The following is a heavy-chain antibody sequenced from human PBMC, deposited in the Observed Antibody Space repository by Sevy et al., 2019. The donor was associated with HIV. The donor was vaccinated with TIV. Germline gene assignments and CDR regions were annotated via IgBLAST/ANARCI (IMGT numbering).Heavy chain of an antibody. CDR3: ARGITMVRGVITYDAFDI. CDR2: IYYSGST. J-gene: IGHJ3*02. D-gene: IGHD3-10*01. CDR1: GGSISSYY. V-gene: IGHV4-59*01. Sequence: SETLSLTCTVSGGSISSYYWSWIRQPPGKGLEWIGYIYYSGSTNYNPSLKSRVTISVDTSKNQFSLKLGSVTAADTAGYYCARGITMVRGVITYDAFDIWGQGTMVTVSS.